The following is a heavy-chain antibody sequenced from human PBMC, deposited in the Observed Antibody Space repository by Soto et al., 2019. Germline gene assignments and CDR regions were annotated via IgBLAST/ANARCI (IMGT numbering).Heavy chain of an antibody. CDR2: IYHSGST. V-gene: IGHV4-4*02. J-gene: IGHJ4*02. CDR3: ARSNVVVGATDY. D-gene: IGHD2-15*01. CDR1: GGSISSSNW. Sequence: QVQLPESGPGLVKPSGTLSLTCAVSGGSISSSNWWSWVRQPPGKGLEWIGEIYHSGSTNYNPSRKRRATKAADQSKNQISPKLSSVTAADTAVYYWARSNVVVGATDYWGQGTLVTVAS.